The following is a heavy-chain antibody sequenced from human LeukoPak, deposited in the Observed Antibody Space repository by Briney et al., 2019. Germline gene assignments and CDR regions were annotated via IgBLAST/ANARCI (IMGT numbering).Heavy chain of an antibody. CDR2: INPNSGGT. CDR1: GYTFTGYY. CDR3: ARGFGYYCSSTSCYSRYFQH. V-gene: IGHV1-2*02. J-gene: IGHJ1*01. D-gene: IGHD2-2*01. Sequence: SVKVSCKASGYTFTGYYMHWVPQAPGQGLEWIGWINPNSGGTNYAQKFQGRVTMTRDTSISTAYMELSRLRSDDTAVYDCARGFGYYCSSTSCYSRYFQHWGQGTLVTVSS.